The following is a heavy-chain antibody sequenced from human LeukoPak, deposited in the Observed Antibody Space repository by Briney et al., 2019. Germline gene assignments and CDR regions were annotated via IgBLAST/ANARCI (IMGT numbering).Heavy chain of an antibody. Sequence: GGSLRLSCAASGFTVSSNYMSWVRQAPGKGLEWVSVIYSGGSTYYADSVKGRFTISRDNSKNTLYLQMNSLRAEDTAVYYCAKVNEAMTTVTPIDYWGQGTLVTVSS. V-gene: IGHV3-53*01. CDR2: IYSGGST. CDR1: GFTVSSNY. D-gene: IGHD4-17*01. CDR3: AKVNEAMTTVTPIDY. J-gene: IGHJ4*02.